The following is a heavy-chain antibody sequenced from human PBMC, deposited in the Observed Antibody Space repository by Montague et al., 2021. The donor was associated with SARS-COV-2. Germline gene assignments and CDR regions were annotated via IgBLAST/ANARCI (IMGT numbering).Heavy chain of an antibody. CDR1: GGHYF. D-gene: IGHD3-22*01. Sequence: ETLSLTCTVSGGHYFWSWIRQPPGTRLEWIGYIYYSGTTKYNPSLESRVTISLDTSKNQLSLMLSSVTAADAAVYYCARIVVVTYSHFDLWGRGTLVTVSS. CDR3: ARIVVVTYSHFDL. J-gene: IGHJ2*01. CDR2: IYYSGTT. V-gene: IGHV4-59*01.